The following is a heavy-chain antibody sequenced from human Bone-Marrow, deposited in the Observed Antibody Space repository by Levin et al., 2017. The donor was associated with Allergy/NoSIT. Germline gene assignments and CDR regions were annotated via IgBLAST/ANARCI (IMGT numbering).Heavy chain of an antibody. CDR1: GGSIGSSDYY. J-gene: IGHJ4*02. Sequence: PSETLSLTCTVSGGSIGSSDYYWSWIRQTPGKGLEWIGCIYYLGHTYYNRSLKSRVTISMDTSQNQLSLKLRSVTAADTAVYYCARGGMFYHDSSGYPFDYWGQGTQVTVSS. D-gene: IGHD3-22*01. CDR3: ARGGMFYHDSSGYPFDY. V-gene: IGHV4-30-4*01. CDR2: IYYLGHT.